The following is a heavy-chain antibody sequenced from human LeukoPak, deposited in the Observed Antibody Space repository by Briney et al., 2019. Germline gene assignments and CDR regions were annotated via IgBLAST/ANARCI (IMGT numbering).Heavy chain of an antibody. V-gene: IGHV3-66*01. CDR3: ARDSGWYRSFDY. CDR2: IYSDNT. Sequence: GGSLRLSCTVSGFTVSSNSMSWVRQAPGKGLEWVSFIYSDNTHYSDSVKGRFSISRDNSKNSLYLQMNSLRAEDTAVYYCARDSGWYRSFDYWGQGTLVTVSS. CDR1: GFTVSSNS. D-gene: IGHD6-19*01. J-gene: IGHJ4*02.